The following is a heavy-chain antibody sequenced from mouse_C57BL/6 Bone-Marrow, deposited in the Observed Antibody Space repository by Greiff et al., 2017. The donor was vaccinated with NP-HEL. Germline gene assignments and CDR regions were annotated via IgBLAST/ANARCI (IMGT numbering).Heavy chain of an antibody. CDR2: IWTGGGT. Sequence: QVQLKESGPGLVAPSQGLSSTCTVAGFSLTSYAISWVRQPPGKGLEWLGVIWTGGGTNYNSALKARLRISKDNSKRQVFLKRNSLQTDETARYYCARDTAGSGYLDYWAPGATLPVS. CDR1: GFSLTSYA. J-gene: IGHJ2*01. D-gene: IGHD1-1*01. V-gene: IGHV2-9-1*01. CDR3: ARDTAGSGYLDY.